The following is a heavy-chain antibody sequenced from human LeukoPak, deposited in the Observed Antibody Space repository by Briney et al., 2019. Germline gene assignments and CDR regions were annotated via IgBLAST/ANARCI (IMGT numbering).Heavy chain of an antibody. D-gene: IGHD6-19*01. CDR2: ISSSSSYI. V-gene: IGHV3-21*01. J-gene: IGHJ4*02. CDR3: TRGAGTGWRFDS. CDR1: GFTFTAYG. Sequence: GGSLRLSCAASGFTFTAYGMTWVRQAPGKGLEWVSSISSSSSYIYYSDSVKGGFTISRDNAKNSLYLQMNSLKADDTAVYYCTRGAGTGWRFDSWGRGTLVTVS.